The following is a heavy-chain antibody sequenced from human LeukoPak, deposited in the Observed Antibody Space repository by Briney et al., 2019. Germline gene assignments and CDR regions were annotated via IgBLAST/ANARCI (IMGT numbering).Heavy chain of an antibody. V-gene: IGHV3-48*03. Sequence: GGSLRLSCAASGFTFSSYEMNWVRQAPGKGLEWISYISSSGGSMSYADSVKGRFTISRDNAKNSMYLQMTSLRAGDAAVYYCARGYYSDTTRYNPLDHWGQGTLVTVSS. CDR1: GFTFSSYE. CDR2: ISSSGGSM. J-gene: IGHJ4*02. D-gene: IGHD3-22*01. CDR3: ARGYYSDTTRYNPLDH.